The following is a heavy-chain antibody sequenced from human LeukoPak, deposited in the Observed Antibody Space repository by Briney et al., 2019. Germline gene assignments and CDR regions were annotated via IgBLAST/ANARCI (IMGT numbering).Heavy chain of an antibody. Sequence: GGSLRLSCAASGFTFSSCGMHWVRQAPGKGLEWVAFIRYDGSNKYYADSVKGRFTISRDNSKNTLYLQMNSLRAEDTAVYYCAKDMDRIAVAGFDYWGQGTLVTVSS. CDR2: IRYDGSNK. J-gene: IGHJ4*02. V-gene: IGHV3-30*02. CDR1: GFTFSSCG. D-gene: IGHD6-19*01. CDR3: AKDMDRIAVAGFDY.